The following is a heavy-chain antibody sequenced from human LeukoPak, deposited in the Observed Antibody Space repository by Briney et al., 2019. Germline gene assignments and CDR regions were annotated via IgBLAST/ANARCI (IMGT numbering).Heavy chain of an antibody. J-gene: IGHJ4*02. D-gene: IGHD3-3*01. CDR1: GFTFSSYW. V-gene: IGHV3-74*01. Sequence: PGGSLRLSCAASGFTFSSYWMHWVRQAPGKGLVWVPRINSDGSSTSYADSVKGRFTISRDNAKNTLYLQMNSLRAEDTAVYYCAREHYDFWSGYSKSNDYWGQGTLVTVSS. CDR3: AREHYDFWSGYSKSNDY. CDR2: INSDGSST.